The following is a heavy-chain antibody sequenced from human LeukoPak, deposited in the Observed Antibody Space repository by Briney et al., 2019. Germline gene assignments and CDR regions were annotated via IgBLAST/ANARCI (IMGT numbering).Heavy chain of an antibody. Sequence: GASVKVSCKASGGTFSSYAISWVRQAPGQGLEWMGRIIPILGIANYAQKFQGRVTITADKSTSTAYMELSSLRSEDTAVYYCASRYYYDSSGQPRSRTDYWGQGTLVTVSS. J-gene: IGHJ4*02. D-gene: IGHD3-22*01. V-gene: IGHV1-69*04. CDR3: ASRYYYDSSGQPRSRTDY. CDR1: GGTFSSYA. CDR2: IIPILGIA.